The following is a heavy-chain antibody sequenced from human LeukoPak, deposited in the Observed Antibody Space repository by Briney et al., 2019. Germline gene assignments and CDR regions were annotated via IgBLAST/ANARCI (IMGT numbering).Heavy chain of an antibody. D-gene: IGHD3-3*01. CDR3: ASATSGYYDFWSGYYTPEYFQH. V-gene: IGHV3-74*01. CDR1: GFTFSSYW. CDR2: INSDGSST. J-gene: IGHJ1*01. Sequence: GGSLRLSXAASGFTFSSYWMHWVRQAPGKGLVWVSRINSDGSSTSYADSVKGRFTISRDNAKNTLYLQMNSLRAEDTAVYYCASATSGYYDFWSGYYTPEYFQHWGQGTLVTVSS.